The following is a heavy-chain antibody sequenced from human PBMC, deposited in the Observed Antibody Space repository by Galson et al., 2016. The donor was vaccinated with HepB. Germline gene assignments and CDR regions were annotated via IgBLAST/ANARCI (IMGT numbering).Heavy chain of an antibody. CDR1: GGSISRSSYF. J-gene: IGHJ2*01. Sequence: LSLTCTVSGGSISRSSYFWGWIRQPPGKGLEWIGSVYHGGFGYYNPSLKSRVNISVDTEDTSKNDFFLKLTSVTASDTAVYYCATRGPGNWYFDLWGRGTLVTVSS. CDR2: VYHGGFG. D-gene: IGHD1-14*01. V-gene: IGHV4-39*02. CDR3: ATRGPGNWYFDL.